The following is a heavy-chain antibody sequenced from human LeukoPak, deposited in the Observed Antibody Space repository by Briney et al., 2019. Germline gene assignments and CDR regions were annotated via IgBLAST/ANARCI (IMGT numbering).Heavy chain of an antibody. V-gene: IGHV3-23*01. CDR2: VSDSGGGT. CDR1: GFTFSIYS. D-gene: IGHD6-6*01. CDR3: ARDPRRFDS. Sequence: PGGSLRLSCAASGFTFSIYSMSWVRQAPGKGLEWVSVVSDSGGGTYYADSVKGRFTISRDNSKNPLYLQMNSLRAEDTALYYCARDPRRFDSWGQGTLVTVSS. J-gene: IGHJ4*02.